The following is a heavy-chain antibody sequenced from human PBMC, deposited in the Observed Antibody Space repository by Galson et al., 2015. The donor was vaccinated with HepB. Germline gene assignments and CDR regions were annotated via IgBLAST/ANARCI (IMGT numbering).Heavy chain of an antibody. Sequence: SVKVSCKASGNIFSADYYHWVRQAPGQGLEYMGGINPNSGYTNSAQNFQGRVTMTRDTSISTFYMELSRLTSDDTAVYYRVSERYSQDLKEFHYWGQGTLVTVSS. CDR3: VSERYSQDLKEFHY. D-gene: IGHD5-18*01. J-gene: IGHJ4*02. CDR1: GNIFSADY. CDR2: INPNSGYT. V-gene: IGHV1-2*02.